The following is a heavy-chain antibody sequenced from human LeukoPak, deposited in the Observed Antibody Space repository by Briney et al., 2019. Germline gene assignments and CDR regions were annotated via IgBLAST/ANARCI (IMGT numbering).Heavy chain of an antibody. CDR2: MNPKSGNT. Sequence: MNPKSGNTGYAQKFRGRVTMTRKTSISTAYMELSRLRYEDTAVYYCARGDDIVATNVFDYWGQGPLVTVSS. J-gene: IGHJ4*02. D-gene: IGHD5-12*01. CDR3: ARGDDIVATNVFDY. V-gene: IGHV1-8*01.